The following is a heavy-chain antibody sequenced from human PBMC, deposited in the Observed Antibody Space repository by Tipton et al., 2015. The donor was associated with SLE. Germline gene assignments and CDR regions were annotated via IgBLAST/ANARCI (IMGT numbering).Heavy chain of an antibody. CDR2: INPSGGST. CDR1: GYTFTSYY. Sequence: QSGAEVKKPGASVKVSCKASGYTFTSYYMHWVRQAPGQGLEWMGIINPSGGSTSYAQKFQGRVTVTRDTSTSTVYMELSSLRSEDTAVYYCARGYGYSYGLLYYFDYWGQGTLVTVSS. CDR3: ARGYGYSYGLLYYFDY. J-gene: IGHJ4*02. V-gene: IGHV1-46*01. D-gene: IGHD5-18*01.